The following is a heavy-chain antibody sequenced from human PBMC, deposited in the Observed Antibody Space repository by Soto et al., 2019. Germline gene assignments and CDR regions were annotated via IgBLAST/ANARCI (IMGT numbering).Heavy chain of an antibody. J-gene: IGHJ4*02. CDR2: IYYSGST. V-gene: IGHV4-59*08. D-gene: IGHD6-13*01. CDR3: ARQVDSSSWYFDY. CDR1: GGSISSYY. Sequence: SETLSLTCTVSGGSISSYYWSWIRQPPGKGLEWIGYIYYSGSTNYNPSLKSRVTISVDTSKNRFSLKLSSVTAADTAVYYCARQVDSSSWYFDYWGQGTLVTVSS.